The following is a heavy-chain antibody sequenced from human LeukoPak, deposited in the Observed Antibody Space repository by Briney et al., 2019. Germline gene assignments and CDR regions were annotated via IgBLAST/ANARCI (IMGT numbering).Heavy chain of an antibody. CDR3: ARGAEAETSPLDF. CDR1: GYIFSDYY. D-gene: IGHD6-13*01. Sequence: ASVKVSCKASGYIFSDYYMHWVRQAPGQGLEWLGWINPKSGAADYAQQFRGRVTMTRDTSINTDYMEMKRVTSDNTAVYYCARGAEAETSPLDFWGQGTLVIVS. CDR2: INPKSGAA. V-gene: IGHV1-2*02. J-gene: IGHJ4*02.